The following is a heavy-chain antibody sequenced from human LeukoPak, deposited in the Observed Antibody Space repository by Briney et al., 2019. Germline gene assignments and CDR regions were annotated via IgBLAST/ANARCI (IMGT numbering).Heavy chain of an antibody. V-gene: IGHV4-34*01. J-gene: IGHJ4*02. CDR1: GGSFSGYY. Sequence: SETLSLTCAVYGGSFSGYYWSWIRQPPGKGLEWIGKINHSGSTNYNPSLKSRVTISVDTSKNQFSLKLSSVTAADTAVYYCARGYLAYYDSSGYVPYYFDYWGQGTLVTVSS. CDR3: ARGYLAYYDSSGYVPYYFDY. CDR2: INHSGST. D-gene: IGHD3-22*01.